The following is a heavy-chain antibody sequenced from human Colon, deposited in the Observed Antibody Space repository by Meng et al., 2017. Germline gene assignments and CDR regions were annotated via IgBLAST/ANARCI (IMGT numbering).Heavy chain of an antibody. CDR1: GASISSDY. V-gene: IGHV4-59*01. CDR2: ISDSGSP. Sequence: SETLSLTCSVSGASISSDYWTWIRQPPGKGLEFIAYISDSGSPNHNPSLKSRVTLSLDTSKNQFSLNLASVTAADTAVYYCARVASVTRYIDYWGQGTLVTGAS. CDR3: ARVASVTRYIDY. D-gene: IGHD4-17*01. J-gene: IGHJ4*02.